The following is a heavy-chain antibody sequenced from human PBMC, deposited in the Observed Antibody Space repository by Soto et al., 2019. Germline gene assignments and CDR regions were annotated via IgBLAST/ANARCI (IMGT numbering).Heavy chain of an antibody. D-gene: IGHD6-19*01. Sequence: SETLSLTCAVYGGSFSGYFWSWIRQPPEKGLEWIGEINHSGSTNYNPSLKSRVTISVDTSKNQFSLKLSSVTAADTAVYYCARAVAGTEDAFDIWGQGTMVT. V-gene: IGHV4-34*01. CDR1: GGSFSGYF. CDR2: INHSGST. J-gene: IGHJ3*02. CDR3: ARAVAGTEDAFDI.